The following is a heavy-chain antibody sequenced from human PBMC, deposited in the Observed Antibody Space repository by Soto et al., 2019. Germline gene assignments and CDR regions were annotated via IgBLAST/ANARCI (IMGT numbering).Heavy chain of an antibody. Sequence: GGSLRLSCAASGFTFSSYWMHWVRQAPGKGLVWVSRINSDGSSTSYADSVKGRFTISRDNAKNTLYLQMNSLRAEDTAVYYCAREGLRFLEWSPETSFNMDVWGEGTTVTVSS. CDR3: AREGLRFLEWSPETSFNMDV. D-gene: IGHD3-3*01. V-gene: IGHV3-74*01. CDR2: INSDGSST. CDR1: GFTFSSYW. J-gene: IGHJ6*03.